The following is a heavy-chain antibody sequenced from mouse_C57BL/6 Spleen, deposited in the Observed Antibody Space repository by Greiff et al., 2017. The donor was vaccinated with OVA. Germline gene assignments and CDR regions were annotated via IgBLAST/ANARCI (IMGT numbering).Heavy chain of an antibody. CDR2: INPNNGGT. Sequence: EVKLQQSGPELVKPGASVKISCKASGYTFTDYYMNWVKQSHGKSLEWIGDINPNNGGTSYNQKFKGKATLTVDKSSSTAYMELRSLTSEDSAVYYCARANWDVNWYFDVWGTGTTVTVSS. V-gene: IGHV1-26*01. J-gene: IGHJ1*03. CDR1: GYTFTDYY. CDR3: ARANWDVNWYFDV. D-gene: IGHD4-1*01.